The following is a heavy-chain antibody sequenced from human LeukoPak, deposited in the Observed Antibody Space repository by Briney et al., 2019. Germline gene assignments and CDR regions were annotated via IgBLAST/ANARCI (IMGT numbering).Heavy chain of an antibody. D-gene: IGHD2-15*01. V-gene: IGHV3-48*04. CDR3: AKDLRGCSGGSCYSWYYYYGMDV. Sequence: PGGSLRLSCAASGFTFSSYSMNWVRQAPGKGLEWVSYISSSSSTIYYADSVKGRFTISRDNAKNSLYLQMNSLRAEDTAVYYCAKDLRGCSGGSCYSWYYYYGMDVWGQGTTVTVSS. CDR1: GFTFSSYS. CDR2: ISSSSSTI. J-gene: IGHJ6*02.